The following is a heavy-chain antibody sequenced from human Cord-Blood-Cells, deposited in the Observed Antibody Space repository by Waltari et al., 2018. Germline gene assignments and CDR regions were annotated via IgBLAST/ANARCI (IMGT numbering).Heavy chain of an antibody. D-gene: IGHD6-6*01. CDR3: AKDRDESSSYYFQH. V-gene: IGHV3-30*18. Sequence: QVQLVESGGGVVQPGRSLRLSCAASGFTFSSYGMHWVRQAPGKGLEWVAVISYDGSNKYYADSVKGRFTISRDISKNTLYLQMNSLRAEDTAVYYCAKDRDESSSYYFQHWGQGTLVTVSS. CDR2: ISYDGSNK. J-gene: IGHJ1*01. CDR1: GFTFSSYG.